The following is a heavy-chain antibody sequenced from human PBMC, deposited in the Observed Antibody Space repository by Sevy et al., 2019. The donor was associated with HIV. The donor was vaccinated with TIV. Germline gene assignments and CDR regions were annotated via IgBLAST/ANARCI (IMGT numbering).Heavy chain of an antibody. D-gene: IGHD3-22*01. J-gene: IGHJ4*02. V-gene: IGHV1-24*01. CDR3: AITREYYSDSSGYFDY. Sequence: ASVKVSCKVSGYTLTEMSMHWVRQAPGKGLEWMGGFDPEDGETIYAQKFQGRVTMTEDTSTDTAYMELRSLRSEDTAMYYCAITREYYSDSSGYFDYWGQGTLVTVSS. CDR1: GYTLTEMS. CDR2: FDPEDGET.